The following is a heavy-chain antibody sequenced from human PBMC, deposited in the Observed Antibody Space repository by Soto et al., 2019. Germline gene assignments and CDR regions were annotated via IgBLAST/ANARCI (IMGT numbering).Heavy chain of an antibody. Sequence: ASVKVSCKASGYTFTGDYMHGVRQAPGQELEWMGWINPNSGGTNYAQKFQGWVTMTRDTSISTAYMELSRLRSDDTAVYYCARDSRRYYGSGSNLDYWGQGTLVTVPQ. D-gene: IGHD3-10*01. CDR2: INPNSGGT. V-gene: IGHV1-2*04. CDR1: GYTFTGDY. CDR3: ARDSRRYYGSGSNLDY. J-gene: IGHJ4*02.